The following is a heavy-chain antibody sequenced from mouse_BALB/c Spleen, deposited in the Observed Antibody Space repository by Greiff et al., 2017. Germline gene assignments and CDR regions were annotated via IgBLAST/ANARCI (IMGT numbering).Heavy chain of an antibody. CDR3: ARKVTTVGAVDYYAMDC. CDR1: GYTFTDYA. Sequence: QVQLKESGAELVRPGVSVKISCKGSGYTFTDYAMHWVKQSPAKSLEWIGVISTYYGDASYNQKFKGKATMTVDKSSSTAYMELARLTSEDSAIYYCARKVTTVGAVDYYAMDCWGQGTSVTVS. V-gene: IGHV1S137*01. CDR2: ISTYYGDA. D-gene: IGHD1-1*01. J-gene: IGHJ4*01.